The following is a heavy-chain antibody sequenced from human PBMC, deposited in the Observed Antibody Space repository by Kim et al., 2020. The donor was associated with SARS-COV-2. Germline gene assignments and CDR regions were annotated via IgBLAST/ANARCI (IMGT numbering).Heavy chain of an antibody. J-gene: IGHJ6*02. D-gene: IGHD3-9*01. CDR3: ARDPSPDYYDILTGYYASYYYYGMDV. Sequence: GGSLRLSCAASGFTFSSYSMNWVRQAPGKGLEWVSYISSSSSTIYYADSVKGRFTISRDNAKNSLYLQMNSLRDEDTAVYYCARDPSPDYYDILTGYYASYYYYGMDVWGQGTTVTVSS. CDR2: ISSSSSTI. V-gene: IGHV3-48*02. CDR1: GFTFSSYS.